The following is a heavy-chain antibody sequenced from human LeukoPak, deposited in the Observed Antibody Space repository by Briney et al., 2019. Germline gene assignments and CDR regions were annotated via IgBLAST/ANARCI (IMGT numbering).Heavy chain of an antibody. D-gene: IGHD3-22*01. J-gene: IGHJ6*03. Sequence: ASVKVSCKASGYTFTGYYMHWVRQAPGQGLEWMGWINPNSGGTNYAQKFQGRVTMTRDTSISTAYMELRSLRSDDTAVYYCARDGSPAYYYDSSGYPRDSYYYYMDVWGKGTTVTVSS. V-gene: IGHV1-2*02. CDR2: INPNSGGT. CDR3: ARDGSPAYYYDSSGYPRDSYYYYMDV. CDR1: GYTFTGYY.